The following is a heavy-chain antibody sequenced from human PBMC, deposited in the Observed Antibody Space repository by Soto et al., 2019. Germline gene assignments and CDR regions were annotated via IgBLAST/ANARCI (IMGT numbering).Heavy chain of an antibody. Sequence: EVQLLESGGGLVQPGGSLRLSCAASGFTFDNYAMSWVRQAPAKGLAWVSTVSPSGGSTHYADSVKGRFTISRDNPKNTLYLQMNSLRAEDTAVYYCARLWDSSGYCHGAEYFQHWGQGTLVTVSS. D-gene: IGHD3-22*01. CDR3: ARLWDSSGYCHGAEYFQH. V-gene: IGHV3-23*01. CDR2: VSPSGGST. J-gene: IGHJ1*01. CDR1: GFTFDNYA.